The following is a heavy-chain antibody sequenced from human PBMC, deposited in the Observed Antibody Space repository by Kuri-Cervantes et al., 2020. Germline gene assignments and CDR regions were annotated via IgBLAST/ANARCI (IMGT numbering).Heavy chain of an antibody. Sequence: GASLKISCAASGFTVSSNYMSWVRQAPGKGLEWVSVIYSGGSTYYADSVKGRFTISRDNSKNTLYLQMNSLRAEDTAVYYCARSRFGYFDYWGQGTLVTVSS. CDR2: IYSGGST. D-gene: IGHD3-10*01. J-gene: IGHJ4*02. V-gene: IGHV3-53*01. CDR3: ARSRFGYFDY. CDR1: GFTVSSNY.